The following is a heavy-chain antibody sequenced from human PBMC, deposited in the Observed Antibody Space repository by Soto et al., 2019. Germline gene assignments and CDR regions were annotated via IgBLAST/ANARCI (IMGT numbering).Heavy chain of an antibody. V-gene: IGHV1-3*01. Sequence: ASVKVSCKASGYTFTNYAMHWVRQAPGQRPEWMGWINAGNGNTKSSQRFQGRVTITRDTSASTAYMELSSLRSEDTAVYYCAREFHPPSSSWREYFQHWGQGTLVTVSS. CDR2: INAGNGNT. CDR3: AREFHPPSSSWREYFQH. J-gene: IGHJ1*01. D-gene: IGHD6-13*01. CDR1: GYTFTNYA.